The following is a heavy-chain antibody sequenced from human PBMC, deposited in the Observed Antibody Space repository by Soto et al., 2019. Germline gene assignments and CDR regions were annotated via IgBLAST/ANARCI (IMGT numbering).Heavy chain of an antibody. CDR2: ISAYNGNT. Sequence: ASVKVSCKASGYTFTSYGISWVRQAPGQGLEWMGWISAYNGNTNYAQKLQGRVTMTTDTSTSTAYMELRSLRSDDTAVYYYAGGLYDFWSGYSSLRWYYYYGMDVWGQGTTVTVSS. CDR3: AGGLYDFWSGYSSLRWYYYYGMDV. J-gene: IGHJ6*02. D-gene: IGHD3-3*01. CDR1: GYTFTSYG. V-gene: IGHV1-18*01.